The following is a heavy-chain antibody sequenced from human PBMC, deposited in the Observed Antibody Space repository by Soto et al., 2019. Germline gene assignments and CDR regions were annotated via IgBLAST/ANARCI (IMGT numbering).Heavy chain of an antibody. Sequence: GGSLRLSCAASGFTFNIYALHWVRQAPGKGLEWVAVISFVGTKKYYSDSVKGRFTISRDNLKNTLYLQMNNLRVEDAALYFCAREDDYGYRYINYGLDVWGQGTTVTVSS. CDR2: ISFVGTKK. D-gene: IGHD4-17*01. V-gene: IGHV3-30-3*01. CDR1: GFTFNIYA. J-gene: IGHJ6*02. CDR3: AREDDYGYRYINYGLDV.